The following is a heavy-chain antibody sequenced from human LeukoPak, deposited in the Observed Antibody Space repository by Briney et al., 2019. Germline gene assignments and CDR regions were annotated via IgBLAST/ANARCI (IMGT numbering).Heavy chain of an antibody. D-gene: IGHD5-18*01. CDR1: GFSFSSYS. Sequence: GGSLRLSCAASGFSFSSYSMNWVRQAPGKGLEWVSSISSSSTYIYYADSVKGRFTTSRDNAKNSLYLQMNSLRPEDTAVYYCARDDSFGFSYYYYMDVWGKGTTVTVSS. J-gene: IGHJ6*03. CDR2: ISSSSTYI. CDR3: ARDDSFGFSYYYYMDV. V-gene: IGHV3-21*01.